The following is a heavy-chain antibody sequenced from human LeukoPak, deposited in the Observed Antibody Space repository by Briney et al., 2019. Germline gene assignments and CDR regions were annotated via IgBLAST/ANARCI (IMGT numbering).Heavy chain of an antibody. CDR2: FDPEDGET. D-gene: IGHD6-13*01. V-gene: IGHV1-24*01. J-gene: IGHJ4*02. CDR1: GYTLTELS. Sequence: ASVNVSCKVSGYTLTELSMHWVRQAPGKGLEWMGGFDPEDGETIYAQKFQGRVTMTGDTSTDTAYMELSSLRSEDTAVYYCARGVSSWYSHEKTTFDYWGQGTLVTVSS. CDR3: ARGVSSWYSHEKTTFDY.